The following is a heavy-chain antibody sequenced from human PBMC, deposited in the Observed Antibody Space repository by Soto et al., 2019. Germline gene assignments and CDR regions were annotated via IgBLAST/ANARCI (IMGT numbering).Heavy chain of an antibody. Sequence: QVQLQESGPGLVKPSQTLSLTCTVSGGSISSGGYYWSWIRQHPGKGLEWIGYIYYSGSTYYNPSLKSRVTIAVDTSKNQFALKLSSVTAADTAVYYCARGAQQPGVAFDIWGQGTMVTVSS. CDR2: IYYSGST. CDR3: ARGAQQPGVAFDI. D-gene: IGHD6-13*01. V-gene: IGHV4-31*03. CDR1: GGSISSGGYY. J-gene: IGHJ3*02.